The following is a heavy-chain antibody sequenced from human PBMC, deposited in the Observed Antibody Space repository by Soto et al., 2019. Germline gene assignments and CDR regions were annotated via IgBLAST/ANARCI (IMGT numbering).Heavy chain of an antibody. J-gene: IGHJ4*02. CDR1: GGSIGSYH. CDR3: ARDTVLTGMFDF. D-gene: IGHD4-17*01. CDR2: VYYTGTT. Sequence: QVLLQESGPGQVKTSETLSLTCTVSGGSIGSYHWSWVRQPPGKGLEWISSVYYTGTTNYNPSLGSRVTISIDAPGNRFSMEITSVRAADTAIYYCARDTVLTGMFDFWGQGTLVTVSS. V-gene: IGHV4-59*01.